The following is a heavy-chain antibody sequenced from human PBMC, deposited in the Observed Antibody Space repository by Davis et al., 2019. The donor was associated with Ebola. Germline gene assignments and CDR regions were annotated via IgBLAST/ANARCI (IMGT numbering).Heavy chain of an antibody. J-gene: IGHJ4*02. CDR3: ARGWLRSAFDQ. Sequence: PSETLSLTCVISGDSVSSGSAAWIWIRQSPSRGLEWLGRTYYSSKWYNESALSVKSRITISADTAKNQLSLHLNSVTPEDTAVYYCARGWLRSAFDQWGQGTLVTVSS. D-gene: IGHD5-12*01. V-gene: IGHV6-1*01. CDR2: TYYSSKWYN. CDR1: GDSVSSGSAA.